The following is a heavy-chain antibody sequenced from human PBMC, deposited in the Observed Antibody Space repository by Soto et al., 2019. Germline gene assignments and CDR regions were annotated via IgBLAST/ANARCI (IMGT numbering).Heavy chain of an antibody. CDR2: ISAYNANA. J-gene: IGHJ4*02. V-gene: IGHV1-18*01. Sequence: QIQLLQSGAEVKKPGASVKVTCKASGYTFRNFGIIWVRQAPGQGLEWMGWISAYNANANYAQKFQGRLTMTADTSTSTAYMELRSLRSDHTAVYYCARENSYFDYWGQGTLVTVSS. CDR1: GYTFRNFG. CDR3: ARENSYFDY.